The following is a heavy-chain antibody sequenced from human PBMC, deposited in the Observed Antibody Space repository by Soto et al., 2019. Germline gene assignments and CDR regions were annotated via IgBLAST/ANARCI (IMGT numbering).Heavy chain of an antibody. CDR2: INHSGST. CDR1: GGSFSGYY. J-gene: IGHJ6*03. D-gene: IGHD3-10*01. CDR3: ARVKGNYYYYMDV. Sequence: SETLSLTCAVYGGSFSGYYWSWIRQPPGKGLEWIGEINHSGSTNYNPSLKSRVTISVDTSKNQFSLKLSSVTAADTAVYYCARVKGNYYYYMDVWGKGTTVTVSS. V-gene: IGHV4-34*01.